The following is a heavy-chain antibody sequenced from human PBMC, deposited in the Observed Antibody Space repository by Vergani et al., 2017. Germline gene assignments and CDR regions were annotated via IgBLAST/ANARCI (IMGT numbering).Heavy chain of an antibody. CDR2: ISYDVTQK. V-gene: IGHV3-30*03. CDR3: ATKSCGTPGCQIGYFRE. J-gene: IGHJ1*01. CDR1: GATSSYYG. D-gene: IGHD1-1*01. Sequence: QFHLFYSGLVFFHPGRSLRRSCVVSGATSSYYGMHWVRQAPGKGLEWVAVISYDVTQKYYADSVKGRFTISRDNSKSTLYLQMNSLRTEDTAVYYCATKSCGTPGCQIGYFREWVQGTLVTVS.